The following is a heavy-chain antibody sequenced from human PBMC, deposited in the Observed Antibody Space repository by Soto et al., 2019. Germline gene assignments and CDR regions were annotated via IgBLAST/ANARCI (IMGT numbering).Heavy chain of an antibody. CDR1: GFTFNTYR. Sequence: PGGSLRLSCVVSGFTFNTYRMTWVRQAPGKGLEWVANIKEDGSEKYYGDSVRGRFTISRDNAKNSLFLQIASLRAEDTAVYYCARDETSIYRRRGSCSIPQLAYWGGGTLVPVSP. J-gene: IGHJ4*01. V-gene: IGHV3-7*01. CDR3: ARDETSIYRRRGSCSIPQLAY. D-gene: IGHD2-15*01. CDR2: IKEDGSEK.